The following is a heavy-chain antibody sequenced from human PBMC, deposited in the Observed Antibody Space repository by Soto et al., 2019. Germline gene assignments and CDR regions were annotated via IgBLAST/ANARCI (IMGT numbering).Heavy chain of an antibody. CDR1: GFTFSNYG. CDR2: ISDDANNK. Sequence: PAGSLRLSCAASGFTFSNYGIHWVRQAPGRGLEWVTVISDDANNKYYAGSVKGRFTISRDNSNNTVYLQMNSLRSEDTAVYYCARASGGSGYNPFDYWGQGTLVTVCS. V-gene: IGHV3-30*03. D-gene: IGHD3-22*01. CDR3: ARASGGSGYNPFDY. J-gene: IGHJ4*02.